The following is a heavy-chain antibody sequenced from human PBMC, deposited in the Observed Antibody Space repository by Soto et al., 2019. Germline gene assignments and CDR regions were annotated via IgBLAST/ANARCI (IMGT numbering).Heavy chain of an antibody. CDR3: ARDPSIVLVPAATYYYYYYGMDV. CDR1: GFTFSSYW. J-gene: IGHJ6*02. D-gene: IGHD2-2*01. V-gene: IGHV3-7*01. Sequence: GGSLRLSCAASGFTFSSYWMSWVRQAPGKGLERVANIKQDGSEKYYVDSVKGRFTISRDNAKNSLYLQMNSLRAEDTAVYYCARDPSIVLVPAATYYYYYYGMDVWGQGTTFSVSS. CDR2: IKQDGSEK.